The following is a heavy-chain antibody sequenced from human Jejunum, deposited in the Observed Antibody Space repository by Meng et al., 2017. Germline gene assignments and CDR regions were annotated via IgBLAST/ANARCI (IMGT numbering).Heavy chain of an antibody. Sequence: GESLKISCTASGFTFSHYGMHWVRQAPGKGLEWVAAIQYDGSIKYYADSVKGRFTISRDNSKNTLYLQMNSLTGEDTATYYCARDNGPVKVSIDSWGLGTPVTVSS. V-gene: IGHV3-33*01. D-gene: IGHD2-8*01. J-gene: IGHJ4*02. CDR2: IQYDGSIK. CDR1: GFTFSHYG. CDR3: ARDNGPVKVSIDS.